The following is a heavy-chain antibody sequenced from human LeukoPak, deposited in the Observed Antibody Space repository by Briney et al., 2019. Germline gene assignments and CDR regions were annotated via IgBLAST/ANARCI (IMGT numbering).Heavy chain of an antibody. CDR1: GFTLTSSA. J-gene: IGHJ6*03. V-gene: IGHV1-58*01. Sequence: GTSVKVSCKASGFTLTSSAVQWVRQARGQRLEWIGWIVVGSGNTNYAQKFQERVTITRDMSTSTAYMELSSLRSEDTAVYYCAAASDWPYTGRIVAKYYYYMDVWGKGTTVTVSS. CDR2: IVVGSGNT. CDR3: AAASDWPYTGRIVAKYYYYMDV. D-gene: IGHD2-8*02.